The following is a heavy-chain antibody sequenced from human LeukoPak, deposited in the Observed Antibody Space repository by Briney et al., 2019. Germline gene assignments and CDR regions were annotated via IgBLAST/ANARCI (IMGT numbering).Heavy chain of an antibody. CDR2: IYYSGST. J-gene: IGHJ3*02. Sequence: SETLSLTCTVSGGSTSSSSYYWGWIRQPPGKGLEWIGSIYYSGSTYYNPSLKSRVTISVDTSKNQFSLKLSSVTAADRAVYYCARHGGYAYAFDIWGQGTTVTVSS. CDR1: GGSTSSSSYY. V-gene: IGHV4-39*01. CDR3: ARHGGYAYAFDI. D-gene: IGHD1-26*01.